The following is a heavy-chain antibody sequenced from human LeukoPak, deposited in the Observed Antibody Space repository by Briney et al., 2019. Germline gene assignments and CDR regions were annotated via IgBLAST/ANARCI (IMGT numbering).Heavy chain of an antibody. D-gene: IGHD4-23*01. CDR2: INPSGGST. V-gene: IGHV1-46*01. CDR3: ARSVGDYGGNSGSFDY. Sequence: ASVKVSCKASGYTFTSYYMHWVRQAPGRGLEWMGIINPSGGSTSHAQKFQGRVTMTRDTSTSTVYMELSSLRSEDTAVYYCARSVGDYGGNSGSFDYWGQGTLVTVSS. CDR1: GYTFTSYY. J-gene: IGHJ4*02.